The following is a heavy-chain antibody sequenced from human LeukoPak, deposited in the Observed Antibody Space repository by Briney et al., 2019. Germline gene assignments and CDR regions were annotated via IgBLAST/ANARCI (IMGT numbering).Heavy chain of an antibody. CDR2: INHSGST. V-gene: IGHV4-34*01. Sequence: PSETLSLTCAVYGESFSDYYWSWIRQSPEKGLEWIGEINHSGSTNYNPSLKSRVTISVDTSMSQFSLKLNSIIAADTAVYYCARVDSWSSIDSWGQGTLVAVSS. CDR3: ARVDSWSSIDS. D-gene: IGHD6-6*01. CDR1: GESFSDYY. J-gene: IGHJ4*02.